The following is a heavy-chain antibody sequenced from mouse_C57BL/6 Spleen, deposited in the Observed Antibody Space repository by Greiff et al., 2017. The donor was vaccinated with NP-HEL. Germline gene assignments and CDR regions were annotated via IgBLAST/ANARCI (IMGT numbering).Heavy chain of an antibody. CDR1: GYTFTSYW. V-gene: IGHV1-52*01. CDR2: IDPSDSET. J-gene: IGHJ4*01. Sequence: VQLHQPGAELVRPGSSVKLSCKASGYTFTSYWMHWVKQRPIQGLEWIGNIDPSDSETHYNQKFKDKATLTVDKSSSTAYMQLSSLTSEDSAVYDCARVDYYGSSPYYYAMDYWGQGTSVTVSS. CDR3: ARVDYYGSSPYYYAMDY. D-gene: IGHD1-1*01.